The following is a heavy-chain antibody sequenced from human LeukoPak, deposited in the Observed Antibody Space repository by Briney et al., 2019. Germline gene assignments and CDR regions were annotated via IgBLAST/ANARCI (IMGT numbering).Heavy chain of an antibody. J-gene: IGHJ4*02. CDR3: ARAPLVIVVTAFDY. Sequence: SETLSLTCAVYGGSFSGYYWSWIRQPPGKGLEWIGEINHSGSTNYNPSLKSRVTISVDTSKMQFSLKLSSVTAADTAVYYCARAPLVIVVTAFDYWGQGTLVTVSS. CDR2: INHSGST. V-gene: IGHV4-34*01. CDR1: GGSFSGYY. D-gene: IGHD2/OR15-2a*01.